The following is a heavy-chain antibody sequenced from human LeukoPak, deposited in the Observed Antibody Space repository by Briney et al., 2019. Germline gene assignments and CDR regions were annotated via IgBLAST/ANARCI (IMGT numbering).Heavy chain of an antibody. J-gene: IGHJ4*02. D-gene: IGHD3-10*01. CDR2: INHSGST. V-gene: IGHV4-34*01. CDR3: ATGFRPYDYGSGSYFY. CDR1: GGSFSGYY. Sequence: SETLSLTCAVYGGSFSGYYWSWIRQPPGKGLEWIGEINHSGSTNYNPSLKSRVTISVDTSKNQFSLKLSSVTAADTAVYYCATGFRPYDYGSGSYFYWGQGTLVTVSS.